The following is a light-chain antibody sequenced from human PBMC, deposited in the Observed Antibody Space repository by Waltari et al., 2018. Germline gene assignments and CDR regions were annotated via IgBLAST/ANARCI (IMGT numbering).Light chain of an antibody. CDR3: QQRSNWLT. Sequence: EIELTQSPATLSLSPGERATLSCRASQSVRSYLACYQQKHGQAPRLLIYDASNRATGIPARFSGSGSGTDFTLTISSLEPEDFAVYYCQQRSNWLTFGPGTKVDIK. J-gene: IGKJ3*01. V-gene: IGKV3-11*01. CDR2: DAS. CDR1: QSVRSY.